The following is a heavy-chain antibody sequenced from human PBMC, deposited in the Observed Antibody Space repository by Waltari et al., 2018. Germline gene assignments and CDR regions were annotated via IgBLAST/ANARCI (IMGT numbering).Heavy chain of an antibody. D-gene: IGHD6-13*01. CDR3: AREWGSYSSSPGAFDI. CDR2: IIPILGIT. Sequence: QVQLVQSGAEGKKPGSSVKVACKASGGTFSSYAISWGRQAPGHWREWLGGIIPILGITTYAQRFLGSVTITAEESTSTAYMELSSLRSEDTAVYYCAREWGSYSSSPGAFDIWGQGTMVTVSS. CDR1: GGTFSSYA. J-gene: IGHJ3*02. V-gene: IGHV1-69*04.